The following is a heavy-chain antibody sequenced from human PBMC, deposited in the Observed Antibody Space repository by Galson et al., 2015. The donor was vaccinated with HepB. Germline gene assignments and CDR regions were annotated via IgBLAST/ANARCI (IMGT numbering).Heavy chain of an antibody. Sequence: SLRLSCAASGFTFSSYGMHWVRQAPGKGLEWVAVIWYDGSNKYYADSVKGRFTISRDNSKNTLYLQMNSLRAEDTAVYYCARVAYYDSSGYYDYWGQGTLVTVSS. CDR3: ARVAYYDSSGYYDY. V-gene: IGHV3-33*01. D-gene: IGHD3-22*01. J-gene: IGHJ4*02. CDR1: GFTFSSYG. CDR2: IWYDGSNK.